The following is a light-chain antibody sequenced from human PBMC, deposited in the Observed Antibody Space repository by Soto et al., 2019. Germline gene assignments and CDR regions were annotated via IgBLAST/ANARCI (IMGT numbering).Light chain of an antibody. J-gene: IGLJ1*01. Sequence: HSVLTQPASVSGSPGQSITISCTGTSSDIGRYNYVSWYQQHPGKVPKLLISEVSNRPSGVSNRFSGSKSGNTASLTISGLQSEDEAAYYCSSYTTSFTQVFGTGTKVTVL. CDR1: SSDIGRYNY. CDR2: EVS. V-gene: IGLV2-14*01. CDR3: SSYTTSFTQV.